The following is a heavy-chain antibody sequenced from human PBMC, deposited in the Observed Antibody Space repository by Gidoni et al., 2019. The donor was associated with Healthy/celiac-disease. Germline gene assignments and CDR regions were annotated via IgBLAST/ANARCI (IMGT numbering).Heavy chain of an antibody. CDR2: IYYSGST. D-gene: IGHD3-10*01. CDR3: ARAGQDYYGAGYLEY. CDR1: GGSISSYY. V-gene: IGHV4-59*01. Sequence: VHLLAYAPGPVKLSESLSPTCPVSGGSISSYYWSLIRQPPGKGLEWIGYIYYSGSTNYNPTLRNQVSISVGRSKVRFSQKRSSVIAADTGVYYCARAGQDYYGAGYLEYWDQGTLVTVGS. J-gene: IGHJ4*02.